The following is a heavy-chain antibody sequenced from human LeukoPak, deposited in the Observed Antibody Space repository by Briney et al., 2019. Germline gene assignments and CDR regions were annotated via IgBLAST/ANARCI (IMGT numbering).Heavy chain of an antibody. Sequence: GGSLRLSCAASGFTFSSYWMHWVRQAPGKGLVWVSRINSDGGSTTYADSVKGRFTISRDNAKNTLYLQMNSLRAEDTAVYYCARVPTKYCGGVTCYPDYYFDYWGQGTLVTVSS. J-gene: IGHJ4*02. V-gene: IGHV3-74*01. CDR2: INSDGGST. CDR3: ARVPTKYCGGVTCYPDYYFDY. CDR1: GFTFSSYW. D-gene: IGHD2-15*01.